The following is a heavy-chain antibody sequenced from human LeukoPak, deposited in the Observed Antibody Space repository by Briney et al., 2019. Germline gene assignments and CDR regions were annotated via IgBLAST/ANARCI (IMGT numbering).Heavy chain of an antibody. CDR2: IYYSGST. J-gene: IGHJ5*02. D-gene: IGHD2-15*01. V-gene: IGHV4-39*01. CDR1: GGSISSSSDY. Sequence: SETLSLTCTVSGGSISSSSDYWAWIRQPPGKGLEWIGSIYYSGSTNHNPSLKSRVTISVDTSKNQFSLKLRSVTAADTAVYYCARLGCSGSSCYAVGDWFDPWGQGTLVTVSS. CDR3: ARLGCSGSSCYAVGDWFDP.